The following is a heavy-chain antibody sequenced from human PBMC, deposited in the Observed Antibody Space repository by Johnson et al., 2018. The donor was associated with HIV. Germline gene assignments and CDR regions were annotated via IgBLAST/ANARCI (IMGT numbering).Heavy chain of an antibody. CDR2: INWNGGRI. D-gene: IGHD1-26*01. Sequence: VQLVESGGGLVQPGGSLRLSCAASGFTFSSYAMSWVRQGPGKGLEWVSGINWNGGRIGYAESVKGRFTISRGNAKNTLYLQMNSLRADDTALYYCARVLVAADYAFDIWGQVTMVTVSS. V-gene: IGHV3-20*04. CDR3: ARVLVAADYAFDI. CDR1: GFTFSSYA. J-gene: IGHJ3*02.